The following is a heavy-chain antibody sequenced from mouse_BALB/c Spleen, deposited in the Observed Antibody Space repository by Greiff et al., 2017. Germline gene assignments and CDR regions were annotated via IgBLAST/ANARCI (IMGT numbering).Heavy chain of an antibody. CDR1: GFTFSNYW. V-gene: IGHV6-6*02. D-gene: IGHD2-1*01. J-gene: IGHJ1*01. Sequence: EVQVVESGGGLVQPGGSMKLSCVASGFTFSNYWMNWVRQSPEKGLEWVAEIRLKSNNYATHYAESVKGRFTISRDDSKSSVYLQMNNLRAEDTGIYYCTRYGNYDWYFDVWGAGTTVTVSS. CDR3: TRYGNYDWYFDV. CDR2: IRLKSNNYAT.